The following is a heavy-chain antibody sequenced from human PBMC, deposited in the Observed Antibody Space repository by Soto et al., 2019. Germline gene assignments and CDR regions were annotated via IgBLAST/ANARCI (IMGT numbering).Heavy chain of an antibody. CDR2: ISKSDYT. D-gene: IGHD2-2*01. Sequence: GGSLRLSCTVSGFAFNNYGINWVRQAPGKGLEWVSSISKSDYTYYSDSVKGRFAISRDNAKSSVSLQMNTLRVEDTAVYYCAREDSIIIPAVSDFWGQGTLVTSPQ. CDR3: AREDSIIIPAVSDF. V-gene: IGHV3-21*01. J-gene: IGHJ4*02. CDR1: GFAFNNYG.